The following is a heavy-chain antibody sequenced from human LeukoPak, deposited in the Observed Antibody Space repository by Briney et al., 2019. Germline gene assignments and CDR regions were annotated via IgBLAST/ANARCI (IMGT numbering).Heavy chain of an antibody. CDR1: GFTVITND. V-gene: IGHV3-53*01. Sequence: PGGSLRLSCAASGFTVITNDMTWVRQAPGKGLEWVSVLYSDGNTKYADSVQGRFTISRDNSKNTLYLQMNSLRAEDTAVYYCARVGGGYDFGYWGQGTLVTVSS. CDR2: LYSDGNT. D-gene: IGHD5-12*01. J-gene: IGHJ4*02. CDR3: ARVGGGYDFGY.